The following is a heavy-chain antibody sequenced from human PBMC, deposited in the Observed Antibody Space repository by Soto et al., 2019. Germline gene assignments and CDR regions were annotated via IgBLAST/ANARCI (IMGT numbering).Heavy chain of an antibody. D-gene: IGHD6-19*01. CDR1: GFTFSSYG. V-gene: IGHV3-33*01. CDR3: ARESERGDIAVAAHDAFDI. CDR2: IWYDGSNK. Sequence: GGSLRLSCAASGFTFSSYGMHWVRQAPGKGLEWVAVIWYDGSNKYYADSVKGRFTISRDNSKNTLYLQMNSLRAEDTAVYYCARESERGDIAVAAHDAFDIWGQGTMVTVSS. J-gene: IGHJ3*02.